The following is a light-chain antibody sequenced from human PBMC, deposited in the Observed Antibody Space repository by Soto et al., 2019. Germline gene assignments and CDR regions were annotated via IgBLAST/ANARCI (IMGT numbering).Light chain of an antibody. CDR2: VAS. J-gene: IGKJ1*01. Sequence: DIQMTQSPSSLSASVGDSVTITCRASQSIGKSLNWYQQKPGQAPKLLIYVASTLQSGVPSRFSGSGSGTHFALSISSLQAEDLATYYCQQSYSFPWTFGQGTKVEIK. CDR3: QQSYSFPWT. CDR1: QSIGKS. V-gene: IGKV1-39*01.